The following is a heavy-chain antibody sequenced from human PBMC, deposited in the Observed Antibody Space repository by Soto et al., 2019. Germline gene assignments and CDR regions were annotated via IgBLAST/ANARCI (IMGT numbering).Heavy chain of an antibody. CDR2: ISYDGSNK. CDR1: GFSFSSYG. V-gene: IGHV3-30*18. J-gene: IGHJ4*02. CDR3: AKDVGFSNSWYFDY. D-gene: IGHD6-13*01. Sequence: GGSLRLSCAASGFSFSSYGMHWVRQAPGKGLKWVAVISYDGSNKYYADSVKGRFTISRDNSKSTLYLQMNSLSAEVTVVYYCAKDVGFSNSWYFDYWGQGTLVTVSS.